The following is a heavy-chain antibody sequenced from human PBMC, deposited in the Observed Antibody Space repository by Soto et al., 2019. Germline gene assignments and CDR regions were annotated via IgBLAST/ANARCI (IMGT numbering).Heavy chain of an antibody. CDR3: ASARYFDWLPNDY. D-gene: IGHD3-9*01. CDR1: GGSISSYY. CDR2: IYYSGST. J-gene: IGHJ4*02. V-gene: IGHV4-59*08. Sequence: KPSETLSLTCTVSGGSISSYYWSWIRQPPGKGLEWIGYIYYSGSTNYNPSLKSRVTISVDTSKNQFSLKLSSVTAADTAVYYCASARYFDWLPNDYWGQGTLVIVS.